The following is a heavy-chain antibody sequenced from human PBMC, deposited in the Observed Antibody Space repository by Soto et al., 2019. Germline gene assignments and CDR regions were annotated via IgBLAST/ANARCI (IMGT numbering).Heavy chain of an antibody. CDR1: GGSISSSSYY. D-gene: IGHD3-3*01. CDR3: ASGLRFLEWLLEYFDY. V-gene: IGHV4-30-4*08. Sequence: SQTLSLTCTVSGGSISSSSYYWGWIRQPPGKGLEWMGYIYYSGSTYYNPSLKSVVTISLDTSKNQFSLKLSSVTAADTAVYYCASGLRFLEWLLEYFDYWGQGTLVTVSS. J-gene: IGHJ4*02. CDR2: IYYSGST.